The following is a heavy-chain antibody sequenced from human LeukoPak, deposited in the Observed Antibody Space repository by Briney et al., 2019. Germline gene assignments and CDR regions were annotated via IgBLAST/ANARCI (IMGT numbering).Heavy chain of an antibody. CDR2: IKQDGSEK. J-gene: IGHJ4*02. CDR1: GLTFSSYW. D-gene: IGHD3-22*01. CDR3: ATIRQLWLLALFDY. Sequence: GGSLRLSCAASGLTFSSYWMSWVRQAPGKGLEWVANIKQDGSEKYYVDSVKGRFTISRDNAKNSLYLQMNSLRAEDTAVYYCATIRQLWLLALFDYWGQGTLVTVSS. V-gene: IGHV3-7*03.